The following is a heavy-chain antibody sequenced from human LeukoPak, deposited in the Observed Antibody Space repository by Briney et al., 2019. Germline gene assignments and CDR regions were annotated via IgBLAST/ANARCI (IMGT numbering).Heavy chain of an antibody. J-gene: IGHJ4*02. CDR2: IKQDGSEK. Sequence: GGSLRLSCAASGFTFSSYWMSWVRQAPGKGLEWVANIKQDGSEKYYVDSVKGRFTISRDNAKNSLYLQMNSLRAEDTAVYYYASRPGSSWDYYFDYWGQGTLVTVSS. D-gene: IGHD6-13*01. CDR3: ASRPGSSWDYYFDY. CDR1: GFTFSSYW. V-gene: IGHV3-7*03.